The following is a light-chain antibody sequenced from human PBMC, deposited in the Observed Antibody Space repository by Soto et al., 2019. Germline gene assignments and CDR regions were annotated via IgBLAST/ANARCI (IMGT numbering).Light chain of an antibody. CDR3: QVWDHTTEHYV. CDR2: DDS. V-gene: IGLV3-21*02. Sequence: SYELTQPPSVSVAPVQTARITCGGNNIGTKSVHWYQQKPGQAPALVVYDDSARPSGIPERFSGSNSGNTATLTINRVEAGDEADYYCQVWDHTTEHYVFGPGTKVTVL. CDR1: NIGTKS. J-gene: IGLJ1*01.